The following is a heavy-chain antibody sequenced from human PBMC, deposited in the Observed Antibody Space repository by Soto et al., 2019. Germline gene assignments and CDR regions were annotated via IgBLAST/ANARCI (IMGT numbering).Heavy chain of an antibody. CDR2: IYYSGST. CDR1: GGSITSRNYY. V-gene: IGHV4-39*01. J-gene: IGHJ4*02. Sequence: SETLSLTCTVSGGSITSRNYYWGWIRQPPGKGLEWIGNIYYSGSTSYNPSLKSRVTISVDTSKNQPPLRLSSVTAAATDVYYCATQTPLSGYGYGLGAYYFDSWGQGTLVTVSS. D-gene: IGHD5-12*01. CDR3: ATQTPLSGYGYGLGAYYFDS.